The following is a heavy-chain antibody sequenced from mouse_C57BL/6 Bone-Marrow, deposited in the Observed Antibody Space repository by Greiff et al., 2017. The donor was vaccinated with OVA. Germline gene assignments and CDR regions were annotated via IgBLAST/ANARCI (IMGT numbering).Heavy chain of an antibody. J-gene: IGHJ1*03. D-gene: IGHD1-1*01. Sequence: QVQLQQPGAELVKPGASVKMSCKASGYTFTSYWITWVKQRPGQGLEWIGDIYPGSGRTTYNEKFKSKATLTVDTSSSTAYMQLSSLTSEDSAVYYGARRYYGSSWYFDVWGTGTTVTVSS. CDR1: GYTFTSYW. V-gene: IGHV1-55*01. CDR2: IYPGSGRT. CDR3: ARRYYGSSWYFDV.